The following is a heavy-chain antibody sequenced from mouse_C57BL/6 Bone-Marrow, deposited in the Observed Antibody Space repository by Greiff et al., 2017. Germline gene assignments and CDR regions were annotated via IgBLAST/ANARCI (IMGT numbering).Heavy chain of an antibody. CDR1: GYTFTSYW. Sequence: QVQLQQPGAELVKPGASVKLSCKASGYTFTSYWMHWVKQRPGQGLEWIGMIHPNSGSTNYNEKFKSKATLTVDKSSSTAYMQLSSLTSEDSAVYYCATITTVVATGPYYFDDWGKGTTLTVSS. V-gene: IGHV1-64*01. D-gene: IGHD1-1*01. J-gene: IGHJ2*01. CDR2: IHPNSGST. CDR3: ATITTVVATGPYYFDD.